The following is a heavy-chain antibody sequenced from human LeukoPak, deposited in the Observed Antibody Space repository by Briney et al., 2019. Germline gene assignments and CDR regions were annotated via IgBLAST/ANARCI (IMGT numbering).Heavy chain of an antibody. V-gene: IGHV3-30*03. CDR3: ARELRFLEWYIDY. Sequence: PGGSLRLSCAASGFTFSSYSMNWVRQAPGKGLEWVAVISYDGSNKYYADSVKGRFTISRDNSKNTLYLQMNSLRAEDTAVYYCARELRFLEWYIDYWGQGTLVTVSS. D-gene: IGHD3-3*01. J-gene: IGHJ4*02. CDR2: ISYDGSNK. CDR1: GFTFSSYS.